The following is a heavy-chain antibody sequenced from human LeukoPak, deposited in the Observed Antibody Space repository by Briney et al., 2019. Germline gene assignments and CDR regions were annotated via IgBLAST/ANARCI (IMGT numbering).Heavy chain of an antibody. CDR2: ISSSSSYI. V-gene: IGHV3-21*01. J-gene: IGHJ4*02. CDR1: GFTFSSYS. CDR3: ARDLEWLLRHHFDY. Sequence: GGSLRLXCAASGFTFSSYSMNWVRRAPGKGLEWVSSISSSSSYIYYADSVKGRFTISRDNAKNSLYLQMNSLRAEDTAVYYCARDLEWLLRHHFDYWGQGTLVTVSS. D-gene: IGHD3-3*01.